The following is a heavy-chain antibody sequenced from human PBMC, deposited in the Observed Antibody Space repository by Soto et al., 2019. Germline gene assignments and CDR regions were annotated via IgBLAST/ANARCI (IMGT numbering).Heavy chain of an antibody. D-gene: IGHD3-3*01. V-gene: IGHV4-59*08. CDR1: GGSISSYY. CDR2: IYYSGST. Sequence: SETLSLTCTVSGGSISSYYWSWIRQPPGKGLEWIGYIYYSGSTNYNPSLKSRVTISVDTSKNQFSLKLSSVTAADTAVYYCARSGPSYYDFWSGPNWFDPWGQGTLVT. J-gene: IGHJ5*02. CDR3: ARSGPSYYDFWSGPNWFDP.